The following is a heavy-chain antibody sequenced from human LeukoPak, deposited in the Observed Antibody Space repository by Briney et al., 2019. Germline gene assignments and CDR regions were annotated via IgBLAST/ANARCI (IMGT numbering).Heavy chain of an antibody. CDR3: ARDLGVITNY. CDR2: TNPNSGAT. J-gene: IGHJ4*02. CDR1: GYTFTDYY. Sequence: ASVKVSCKASGYTFTDYYLHWVRRAPGQGLEWMGWTNPNSGATSYAQKFQGRVTMTRDTSISTAYMELSRLRSDDTAVYYCARDLGVITNYWGQGTLVTVSS. D-gene: IGHD2-21*01. V-gene: IGHV1-2*02.